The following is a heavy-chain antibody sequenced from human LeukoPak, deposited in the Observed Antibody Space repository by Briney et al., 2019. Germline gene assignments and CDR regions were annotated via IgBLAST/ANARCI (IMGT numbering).Heavy chain of an antibody. J-gene: IGHJ3*01. V-gene: IGHV4-59*02. CDR1: GDSVNDYY. D-gene: IGHD3-10*01. Sequence: SETLSLTCTVSGDSVNDYYWNWIRQPPGKGLEWIGYIYYSGSTDYNPSLKSRVTMSVDTSKNQFSLKLNAVTAADTAVYYCARGGARGSSAFDVWGQGTMVIVSA. CDR3: ARGGARGSSAFDV. CDR2: IYYSGST.